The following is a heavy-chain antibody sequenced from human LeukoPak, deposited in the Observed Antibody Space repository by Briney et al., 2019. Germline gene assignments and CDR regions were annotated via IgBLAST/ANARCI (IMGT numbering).Heavy chain of an antibody. Sequence: SKTLSLTCAVYGGSFSGYYWSWIRQPPGKGLEWIGEINHSGSTNYNPSLKSRVTISVDTSKNQFSLKLSSVTAADTAVYYCASSWDDYWGQGTLVTVSS. J-gene: IGHJ4*02. CDR1: GGSFSGYY. CDR2: INHSGST. V-gene: IGHV4-34*01. D-gene: IGHD1-26*01. CDR3: ASSWDDY.